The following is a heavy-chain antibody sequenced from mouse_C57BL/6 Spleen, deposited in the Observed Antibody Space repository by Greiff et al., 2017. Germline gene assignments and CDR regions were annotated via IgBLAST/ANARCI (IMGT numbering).Heavy chain of an antibody. CDR2: IYPSDSET. D-gene: IGHD4-1*01. Sequence: QVQLQQPGAELVRPGSSVKLSCKASGYTFTSYWMDWVKQRPGQGLEWIGNIYPSDSETHYNQKFKDKATLTVDKSSSTAYMQLSSLTSEDSAVYYCARGLSWDRYFDVWGTGTTVTVSS. CDR3: ARGLSWDRYFDV. CDR1: GYTFTSYW. V-gene: IGHV1-61*01. J-gene: IGHJ1*03.